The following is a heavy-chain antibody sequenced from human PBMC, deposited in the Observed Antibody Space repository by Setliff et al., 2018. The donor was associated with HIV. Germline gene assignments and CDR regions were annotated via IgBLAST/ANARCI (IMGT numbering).Heavy chain of an antibody. CDR2: RYGSGST. CDR1: GGSIRSYY. CDR3: ARVVPEVVYGAYWFDY. V-gene: IGHV4-4*07. D-gene: IGHD4-17*01. J-gene: IGHJ5*01. Sequence: PSETLSLTCTVSGGSIRSYYWSWIRQPAGKGLEWIGRRYGSGSTNYNPSLESRVTMSVDTSKNQVCLKLDSVTAADAAVYYCARVVPEVVYGAYWFDYWGHGTLVTVSS.